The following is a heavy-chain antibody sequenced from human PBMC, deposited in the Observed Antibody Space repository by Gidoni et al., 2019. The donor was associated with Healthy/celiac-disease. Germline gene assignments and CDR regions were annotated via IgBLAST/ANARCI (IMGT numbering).Heavy chain of an antibody. CDR3: ARLPIRAAASNYYYGMDV. V-gene: IGHV4-39*01. D-gene: IGHD6-13*01. J-gene: IGHJ6*02. CDR1: GGSISISSYY. Sequence: QLQLQESGPGLVKPSQTLSLTCTVSGGSISISSYYWGWIRQPPGKGLEWIGSIYYSGSTYYNPSLKSRVTISGDTSKNQFTLKLSSVTAADTAVYYCARLPIRAAASNYYYGMDVWGQGTTVTVSS. CDR2: IYYSGST.